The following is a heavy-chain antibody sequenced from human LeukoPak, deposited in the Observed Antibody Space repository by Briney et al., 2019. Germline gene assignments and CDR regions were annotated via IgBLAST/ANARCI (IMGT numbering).Heavy chain of an antibody. V-gene: IGHV3-7*01. CDR1: GFTFSTSW. Sequence: GGSVRLSCADSGFTFSTSWMAWVRQAPGKGLEWVGNIKEDGSAKNYVGSVKGRFTVSRDNAKKSVYLEMNSLRAEDTAVYYCARDRAYNRFDYWGQGTLVTVSS. D-gene: IGHD5-24*01. J-gene: IGHJ4*02. CDR3: ARDRAYNRFDY. CDR2: IKEDGSAK.